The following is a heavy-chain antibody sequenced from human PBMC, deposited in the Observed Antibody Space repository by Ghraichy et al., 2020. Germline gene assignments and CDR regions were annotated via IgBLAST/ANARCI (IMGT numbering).Heavy chain of an antibody. CDR3: ASEFGELLLGVYFYYYTEV. CDR1: GGSISSSDYY. D-gene: IGHD3-10*01. Sequence: SETLSLTCTVSGGSISSSDYYWSWIRQAPGKGLEFIGFIYYSGNTYYNPSLRSRVTISVDTSKNQFSLKLSSVTAADTAVYYCASEFGELLLGVYFYYYTEVWGKGTTVTVSS. J-gene: IGHJ6*03. CDR2: IYYSGNT. V-gene: IGHV4-30-4*01.